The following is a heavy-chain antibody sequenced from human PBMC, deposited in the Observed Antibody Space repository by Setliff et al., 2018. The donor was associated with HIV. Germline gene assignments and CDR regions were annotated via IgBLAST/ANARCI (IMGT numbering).Heavy chain of an antibody. Sequence: SETLSLTCTVSGGSIGSYYWSWIRQPPGKGLEWIGYIYTSGSVNYNPSLNSRVTISVVTSKNQFSLKVNSVTAADTAVYYCARSPRIGVAGEFEYWGQGTLVTVSS. CDR3: ARSPRIGVAGEFEY. CDR2: IYTSGSV. D-gene: IGHD6-19*01. J-gene: IGHJ4*02. CDR1: GGSIGSYY. V-gene: IGHV4-4*09.